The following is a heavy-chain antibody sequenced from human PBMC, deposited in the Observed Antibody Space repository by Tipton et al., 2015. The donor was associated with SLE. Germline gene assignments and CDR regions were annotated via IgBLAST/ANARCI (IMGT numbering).Heavy chain of an antibody. J-gene: IGHJ4*02. CDR3: ARVGSGVDY. Sequence: TLSLTCTVSGGSISSYYWSWIRQPPGKGLEWIGYIYYSGSTNYNPSLKSRVTISVDTSKNQFSLKLSSVTAADTAVYYCARVGSGVDYWGQGTLATVSS. D-gene: IGHD3-10*01. V-gene: IGHV4-59*01. CDR1: GGSISSYY. CDR2: IYYSGST.